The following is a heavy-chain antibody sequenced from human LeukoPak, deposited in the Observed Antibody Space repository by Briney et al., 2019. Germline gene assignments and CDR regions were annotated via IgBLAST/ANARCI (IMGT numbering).Heavy chain of an antibody. CDR3: AREQQLVYYYYYMDV. CDR1: GFTFSSYS. Sequence: GGSLRLSCAASGFTFSSYSMNWVRQAPGKGLEWVSYISSSSSTIYYADSVKGRFTISRDNAKNSLYLQMNSLRAEDTAVYYCAREQQLVYYYYYMDVWGKGTTVTVSS. J-gene: IGHJ6*03. D-gene: IGHD6-13*01. CDR2: ISSSSSTI. V-gene: IGHV3-48*01.